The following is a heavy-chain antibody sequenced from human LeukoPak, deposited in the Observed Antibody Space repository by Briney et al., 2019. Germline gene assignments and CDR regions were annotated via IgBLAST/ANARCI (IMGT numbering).Heavy chain of an antibody. J-gene: IGHJ4*02. Sequence: ASVNVSCKASGYTFTTYGVNWVRQPPGQGLEWMGWINTNTGNPTYAQGFTGRFVFSLDTFVSTAYLQISSLKAEDTAVYFCARPGVTGGPASDYWGQGTVDTVSS. CDR1: GYTFTTYG. CDR3: ARPGVTGGPASDY. CDR2: INTNTGNP. D-gene: IGHD3-10*01. V-gene: IGHV7-4-1*02.